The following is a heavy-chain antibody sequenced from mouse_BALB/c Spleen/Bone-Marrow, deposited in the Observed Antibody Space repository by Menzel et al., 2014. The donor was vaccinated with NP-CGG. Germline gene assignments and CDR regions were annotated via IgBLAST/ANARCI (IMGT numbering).Heavy chain of an antibody. D-gene: IGHD1-1*02. CDR1: GYTFTDYT. J-gene: IGHJ2*01. V-gene: IGHV1-18*01. CDR2: INPNNGGT. Sequence: EVQLQQSGPELVMPGASVKISCKTSGYTFTDYTIYWVKQSHGESLEWIGRINPNNGGTNYNQKFKDKATLTLDKSSSTAYMELRSLTSEDSAVYYCARGLWYYWGQGTTLTVSS. CDR3: ARGLWYY.